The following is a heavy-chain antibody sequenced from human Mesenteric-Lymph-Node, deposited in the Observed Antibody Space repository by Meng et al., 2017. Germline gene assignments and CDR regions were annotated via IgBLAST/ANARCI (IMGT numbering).Heavy chain of an antibody. Sequence: GSLRLSCTVSGGSISSSSYYWGWIRQPPGKGLEWIGSIYYSGSTYYNPSLKSRVTISVDTSKNQFSLKLSSVTAADTAVYYCARDRLIFTMVRGVIRWFDPWGQGTLVTVSS. D-gene: IGHD3-10*01. CDR2: IYYSGST. CDR3: ARDRLIFTMVRGVIRWFDP. V-gene: IGHV4-39*07. J-gene: IGHJ5*02. CDR1: GGSISSSSYY.